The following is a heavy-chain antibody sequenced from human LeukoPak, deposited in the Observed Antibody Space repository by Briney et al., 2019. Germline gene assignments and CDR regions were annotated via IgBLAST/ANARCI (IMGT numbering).Heavy chain of an antibody. CDR3: ARLRYSNIGYSSPIDY. CDR2: IYYSGNT. D-gene: IGHD5-18*01. CDR1: SGSMNSYY. V-gene: IGHV4-59*08. Sequence: PSETLSLTCTVSSGSMNSYYWSWIRQPPGKGLEWIGYIYYSGNTNYNPSLKNRVTISVDTSKNQFSLKLSSVTAADTAVYYCARLRYSNIGYSSPIDYWGQGTLVTVSS. J-gene: IGHJ4*02.